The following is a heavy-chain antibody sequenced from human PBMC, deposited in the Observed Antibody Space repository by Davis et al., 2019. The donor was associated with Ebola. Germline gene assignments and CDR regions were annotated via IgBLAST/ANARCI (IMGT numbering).Heavy chain of an antibody. V-gene: IGHV1-69*02. CDR3: AKGEVGFLEWLVLGY. CDR1: GGTFSSYT. Sequence: AASVKVSCKASGGTFSSYTISWVRQAPGQGLEWMGRIIPILGIANYAQKFQGRVTITADKSTSTAYMELSSLRSEDTAVYYCAKGEVGFLEWLVLGYWGQGTLVTASS. CDR2: IIPILGIA. D-gene: IGHD3-3*01. J-gene: IGHJ4*02.